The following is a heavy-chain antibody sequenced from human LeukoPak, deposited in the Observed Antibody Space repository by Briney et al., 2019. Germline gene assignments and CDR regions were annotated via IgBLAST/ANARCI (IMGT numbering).Heavy chain of an antibody. CDR3: ARGLVVVVAASARVTTSYYFDY. J-gene: IGHJ4*02. Sequence: SETLSLTCAVYGGSFSGYYWSWIRQPPGKWLEWIGEISHSGSTNYNPSLKSRVTISVDTSKNQFSLKLSSLTAADTAVYYCARGLVVVVAASARVTTSYYFDYWGQGDLVTVSS. D-gene: IGHD2-15*01. CDR1: GGSFSGYY. CDR2: ISHSGST. V-gene: IGHV4-34*01.